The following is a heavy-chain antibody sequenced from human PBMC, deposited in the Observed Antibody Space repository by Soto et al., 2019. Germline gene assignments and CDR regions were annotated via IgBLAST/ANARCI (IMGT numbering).Heavy chain of an antibody. CDR2: ISGSGGST. Sequence: GGSLRLSCAASGFTFSSYAMSWVRQAPGKGLEWVSAISGSGGSTYYADSVKGRFTISRDNSKNTLYLQMNSLRAEDTAVYYCGGDPKEGWGFDYWGQGTLVTVSS. J-gene: IGHJ4*02. CDR1: GFTFSSYA. D-gene: IGHD2-21*02. CDR3: GGDPKEGWGFDY. V-gene: IGHV3-23*01.